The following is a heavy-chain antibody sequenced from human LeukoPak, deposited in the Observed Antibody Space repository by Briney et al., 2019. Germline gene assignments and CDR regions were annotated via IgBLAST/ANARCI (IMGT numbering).Heavy chain of an antibody. Sequence: SETLSLTCTVSGGSISSNSWSWIRQPPGKGLEWIGYIYTSGSTDYNPSLKSRVSISVDTSKNQFSLKLSSVTAADTAVYYRARRNYDILTGYYNGGHYYYYYMAVWGKGTTVTVSS. CDR2: IYTSGST. J-gene: IGHJ6*03. CDR1: GGSISSNS. CDR3: ARRNYDILTGYYNGGHYYYYYMAV. V-gene: IGHV4-4*09. D-gene: IGHD3-9*01.